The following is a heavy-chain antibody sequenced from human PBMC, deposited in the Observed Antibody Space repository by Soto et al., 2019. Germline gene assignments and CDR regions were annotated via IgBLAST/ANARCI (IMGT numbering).Heavy chain of an antibody. J-gene: IGHJ4*02. V-gene: IGHV1-3*01. CDR3: ARGSNAGLDY. Sequence: QVQVVQSGAEVNKPGGSVKVSCKASGYTFRAYSTNWVRQAPGQRLEWMGWINGVNGNTEYSQTFQGRVTITRDTSASIAYMELSSLRPEDTAVYYCARGSNAGLDYWGQGTLVTVSS. D-gene: IGHD4-4*01. CDR1: GYTFRAYS. CDR2: INGVNGNT.